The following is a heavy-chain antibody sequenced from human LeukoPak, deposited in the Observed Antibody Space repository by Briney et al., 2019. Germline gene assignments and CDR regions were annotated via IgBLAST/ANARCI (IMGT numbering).Heavy chain of an antibody. CDR3: AKDRGVTATRGPIDY. V-gene: IGHV3-30*18. D-gene: IGHD2-15*01. CDR1: GFTFSSYG. J-gene: IGHJ4*02. Sequence: GGSLRLSCAASGFTFSSYGMHWVRQAPGKGLEWAAVISYDGSNKYYADSVKGRFTISRDNSKNTLYLQVNSLRGEDTAVYYCAKDRGVTATRGPIDYWGQGTLVTVSS. CDR2: ISYDGSNK.